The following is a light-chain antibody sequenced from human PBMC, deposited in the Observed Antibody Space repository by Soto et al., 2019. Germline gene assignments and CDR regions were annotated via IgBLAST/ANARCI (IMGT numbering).Light chain of an antibody. CDR2: GAS. CDR1: QSVSSSY. V-gene: IGKV3-20*01. Sequence: EIVLTQSPGTLSLSPGERATLSCRASQSVSSSYLAWYQQQPGQAPRLLIYGASSRATGIPDRFSGSGSGTDFTLTISRLEPEDFAMYYCQQYGSSPTFGQGTKVEIK. J-gene: IGKJ1*01. CDR3: QQYGSSPT.